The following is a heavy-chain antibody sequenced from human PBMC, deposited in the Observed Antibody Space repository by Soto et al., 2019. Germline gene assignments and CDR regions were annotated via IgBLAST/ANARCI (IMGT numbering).Heavy chain of an antibody. V-gene: IGHV4-30-4*01. D-gene: IGHD3-22*01. CDR3: ARTYYYDSSGYYSGPYDY. CDR1: GGSISSGDYY. J-gene: IGHJ4*02. Sequence: PSETLSLTCTVSGGSISSGDYYWSCIRQPPGKGLEWIGYIYYSGSTYYNPSLNSRVTISVDTSKNQFTLKLSFVTAADTAVYYCARTYYYDSSGYYSGPYDYWGQGTLVTVSS. CDR2: IYYSGST.